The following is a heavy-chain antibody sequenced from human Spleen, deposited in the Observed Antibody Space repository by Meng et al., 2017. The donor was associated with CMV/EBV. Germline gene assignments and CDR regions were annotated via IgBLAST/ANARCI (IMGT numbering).Heavy chain of an antibody. J-gene: IGHJ3*02. V-gene: IGHV3-21*01. CDR1: GFTFSPYS. CDR3: ACKGYIYGDDAFDI. CDR2: ISSSSSYI. D-gene: IGHD5-18*01. Sequence: ETLSLTCAASGFTFSPYSVNWVRQAPGKGLEWVSSISSSSSYIYYADSVKGRFTISRDNAKNSLYLQMNSLRAEDTAVYYCACKGYIYGDDAFDIWGQGTMVTVSS.